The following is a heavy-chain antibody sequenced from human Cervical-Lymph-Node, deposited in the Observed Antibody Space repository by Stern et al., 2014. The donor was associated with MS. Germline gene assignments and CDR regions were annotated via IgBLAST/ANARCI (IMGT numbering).Heavy chain of an antibody. V-gene: IGHV3-74*02. CDR1: GFSFRSYW. CDR2: NNRDGTSA. Sequence: EVQLVESGGGLVQPGGSLTLSCEASGFSFRSYWMHWVRQGPGRGLEWVGANNRDGTSADHAVSGRGRFTISRDNARNTLYRQMHSLRAEDAAVYYCSKDTYGPEDFWGQGTSVTVSS. CDR3: SKDTYGPEDF. J-gene: IGHJ6*02. D-gene: IGHD3-10*01.